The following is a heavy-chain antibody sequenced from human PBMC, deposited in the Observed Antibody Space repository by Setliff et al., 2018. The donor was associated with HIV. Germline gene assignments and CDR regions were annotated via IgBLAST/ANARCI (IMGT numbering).Heavy chain of an antibody. J-gene: IGHJ1*01. Sequence: SETLSLTCAVDGGSFRGYYWSWIRQSPGKGLEWIGEINQSGSTKYNPSLKSRVTISEDAPKNQVSLKLRSVTAADTAQYYCSFNYYDSRDSYAPWGQGTLVTVSS. D-gene: IGHD3-22*01. CDR3: SFNYYDSRDSYAP. CDR1: GGSFRGYY. V-gene: IGHV4-34*01. CDR2: INQSGST.